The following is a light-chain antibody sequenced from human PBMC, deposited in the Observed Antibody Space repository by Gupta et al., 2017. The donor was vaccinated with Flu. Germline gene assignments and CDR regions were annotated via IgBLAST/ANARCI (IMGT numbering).Light chain of an antibody. CDR2: GAS. Sequence: EMVLTQSPRTLSLSPGERATLSCRASQSVSNLAWYQHKPGQATRLVIHGASNRATGIPDRFSGSGSGTDFTLTISRLEPEDFAEYYCQQYGSSPWTFGQGTKVEIK. J-gene: IGKJ1*01. CDR1: QSVSN. V-gene: IGKV3-20*01. CDR3: QQYGSSPWT.